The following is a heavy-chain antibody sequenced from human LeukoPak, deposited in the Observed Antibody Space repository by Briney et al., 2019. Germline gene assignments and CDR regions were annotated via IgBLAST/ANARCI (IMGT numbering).Heavy chain of an antibody. CDR1: GFTFSSYA. CDR2: ISGSGVNT. J-gene: IGHJ5*02. D-gene: IGHD5-24*01. V-gene: IGHV3-23*01. CDR3: ARTRDGYNTNWFDP. Sequence: GGSLRLSCAASGFTFSSYALSWVRQAPGKGLEWVSAISGSGVNTYYANSVKGRFTISRDNSKNTLFLQMNSLRAEDTAVYYCARTRDGYNTNWFDPWGQGTLVTVSS.